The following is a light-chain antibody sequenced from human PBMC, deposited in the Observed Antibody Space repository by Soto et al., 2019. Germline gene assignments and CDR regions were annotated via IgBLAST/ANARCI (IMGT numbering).Light chain of an antibody. CDR1: SSDVGGYNY. Sequence: QSALTQPASVSGSPGQSITISCTGTSSDVGGYNYVSWYQQHPGKAPKLMIYEVSNRPSGVSNRFSGSKSANTASLTISGLQAEDEADYYCSSHAGNNNWGVFGGGTKLTVL. CDR3: SSHAGNNNWGV. V-gene: IGLV2-14*01. CDR2: EVS. J-gene: IGLJ3*02.